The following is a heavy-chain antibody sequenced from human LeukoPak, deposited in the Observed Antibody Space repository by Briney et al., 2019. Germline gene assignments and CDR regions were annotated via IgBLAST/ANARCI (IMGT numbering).Heavy chain of an antibody. D-gene: IGHD3-22*01. Sequence: GGSLRLSCAASGFTFSSYAMTWVRQAPGKGLEWVSAILASGGGTNYADSAKGRFTISRDNSKKTLYLQMNSLRAEDTAVYCCAKNYYDSSGYYSWYFDYWGQGTQVTVSS. J-gene: IGHJ4*02. V-gene: IGHV3-23*01. CDR2: ILASGGGT. CDR1: GFTFSSYA. CDR3: AKNYYDSSGYYSWYFDY.